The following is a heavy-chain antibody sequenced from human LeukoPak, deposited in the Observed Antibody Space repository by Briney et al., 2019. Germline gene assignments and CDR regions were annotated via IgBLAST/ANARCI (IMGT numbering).Heavy chain of an antibody. J-gene: IGHJ4*02. D-gene: IGHD5-24*01. Sequence: GGSLRLSCAASGFTFSSYSMNGVRQAPGKGLEWVSSISSSNSYIYYADSVKGRFTISRDNAKNSLYLQMNSLRVEDTAVYYCARATGGYNYYFDYWGQGTLVTVSS. CDR1: GFTFSSYS. V-gene: IGHV3-21*01. CDR3: ARATGGYNYYFDY. CDR2: ISSSNSYI.